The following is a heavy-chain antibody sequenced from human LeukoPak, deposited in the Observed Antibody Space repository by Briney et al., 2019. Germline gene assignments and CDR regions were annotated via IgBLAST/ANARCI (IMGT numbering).Heavy chain of an antibody. CDR1: GGSNSSYY. CDR2: IYYSGST. Sequence: SETLSLTCTVSGGSNSSYYWSWIRQPPGKGLEWIGYIYYSGSTNYNPSLKSRVTISVDTSKNQFSLKLSSVTAADTAVYYCASGITGYFDYWGQGTLVTVSS. J-gene: IGHJ4*02. V-gene: IGHV4-59*08. D-gene: IGHD1-1*01. CDR3: ASGITGYFDY.